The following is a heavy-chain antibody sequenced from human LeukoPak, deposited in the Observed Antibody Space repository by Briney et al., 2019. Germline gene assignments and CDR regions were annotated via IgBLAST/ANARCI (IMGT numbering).Heavy chain of an antibody. CDR1: GFTFSSYG. CDR3: AKDLSSNYSSGWYILFDYYYGMDV. J-gene: IGHJ6*02. D-gene: IGHD6-19*01. Sequence: GGSLRLSCAASGFTFSSYGMHWVRQAPGKGLEWVAVISYDGSNKYYADSVKGRFTISRDNSKNTLYLQMNSLRAEDTAVYYCAKDLSSNYSSGWYILFDYYYGMDVWGQGTTVTVSS. CDR2: ISYDGSNK. V-gene: IGHV3-30*18.